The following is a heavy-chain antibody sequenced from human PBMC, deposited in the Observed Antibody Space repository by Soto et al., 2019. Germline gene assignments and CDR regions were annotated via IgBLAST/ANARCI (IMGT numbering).Heavy chain of an antibody. CDR3: ARMKSQWLTMFSLDS. Sequence: VQLLESGGGFVRPGGSRRLSCVGTGFDFKTYAMTWVRQAPGKGLEWVSTISDNSYDTYYADSVKGRFTISRDNSNKTLFLQIDNLRVDDTAVYYCARMKSQWLTMFSLDSWGQGTLIAVSS. CDR1: GFDFKTYA. D-gene: IGHD6-19*01. CDR2: ISDNSYDT. J-gene: IGHJ4*02. V-gene: IGHV3-23*01.